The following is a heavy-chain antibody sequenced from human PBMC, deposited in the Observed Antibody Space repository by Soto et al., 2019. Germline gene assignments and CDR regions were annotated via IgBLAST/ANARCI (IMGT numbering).Heavy chain of an antibody. CDR1: GFSLSTSGVG. V-gene: IGHV2-5*02. J-gene: IGHJ5*02. Sequence: QITLKESGPTLVQPTKTLMLTCTFSGFSLSTSGVGVGWIRQPTGKALERLGIIYWDDSKLYSPFLKSRLTITKDTAKNQVVPTVTHMDTVDTATYFCEHRRAGFGDLWPWGQGTLVTVSS. CDR3: EHRRAGFGDLWP. CDR2: IYWDDSK. D-gene: IGHD3-10*01.